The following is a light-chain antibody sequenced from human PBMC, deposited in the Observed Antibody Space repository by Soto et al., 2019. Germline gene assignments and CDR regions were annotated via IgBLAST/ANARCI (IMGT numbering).Light chain of an antibody. Sequence: DIQMTQSPSSLSASVGDRVAITCRATKSINTYVNWYQQKPGKAPKLLIYKASSLESGVPSRFSGSGSGTEFTLTISSLQPDDFATYYCQQYNSYSPWTFGQGTKVDIK. CDR3: QQYNSYSPWT. CDR1: KSINTY. V-gene: IGKV1-5*03. J-gene: IGKJ1*01. CDR2: KAS.